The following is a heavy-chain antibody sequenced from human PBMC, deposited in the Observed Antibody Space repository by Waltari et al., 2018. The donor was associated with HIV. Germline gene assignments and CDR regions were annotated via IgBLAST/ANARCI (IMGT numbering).Heavy chain of an antibody. D-gene: IGHD3-22*01. J-gene: IGHJ5*02. Sequence: QVQLVQSGAEVKKPGASVKVSCKASGYTFTSYDINWVRQATGQGLEWMGWMNPNSGNTGYAQKVQGRVTRTRNTSISTAYMELSSLRSEDTAVYYCARAQTYYYDSSGYTVDPWGQGTLVTVSS. V-gene: IGHV1-8*01. CDR2: MNPNSGNT. CDR3: ARAQTYYYDSSGYTVDP. CDR1: GYTFTSYD.